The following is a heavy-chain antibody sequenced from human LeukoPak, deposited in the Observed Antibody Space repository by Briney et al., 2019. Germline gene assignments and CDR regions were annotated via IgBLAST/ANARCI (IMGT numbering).Heavy chain of an antibody. CDR3: ARVSPDFFDY. CDR1: GYSISSGYY. J-gene: IGHJ4*02. Sequence: PSETLSLTCTVSGYSISSGYYWGWIRQPPGKGLEWIGSIYHSGSTYYNPSLKSRVTISVDTSKNQFSLKLSSVTAADTAVYYCARVSPDFFDYWGQGTLVTVSS. V-gene: IGHV4-38-2*02. CDR2: IYHSGST.